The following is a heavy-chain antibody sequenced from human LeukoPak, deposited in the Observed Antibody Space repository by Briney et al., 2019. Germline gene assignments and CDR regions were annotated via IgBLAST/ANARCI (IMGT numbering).Heavy chain of an antibody. Sequence: PGGSLPISCLGSGSTFTSYCMGYVRQVTGKSLEWMGILYPGDSDTRYSPSFQGQVTISADKSISTAYLQWSSLKASDTAMYYCARHFSGSRRRQQLVDYWGQGTLVTVSS. V-gene: IGHV5-51*01. CDR2: LYPGDSDT. D-gene: IGHD6-13*01. J-gene: IGHJ4*02. CDR3: ARHFSGSRRRQQLVDY. CDR1: GSTFTSYC.